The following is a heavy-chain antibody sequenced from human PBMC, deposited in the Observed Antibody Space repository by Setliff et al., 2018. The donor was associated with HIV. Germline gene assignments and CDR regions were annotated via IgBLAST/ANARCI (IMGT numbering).Heavy chain of an antibody. J-gene: IGHJ4*01. Sequence: SVKVSCKASGDTFRSYAISCVRQAPGQGLEWMGRIISILATSNYTQKFQGRVTITADKSTRTAYMELSSLRSEDTAVYYSARDGWDYYGAGTYPPLYYFDSWGQGPLVTVSS. V-gene: IGHV1-69*06. CDR3: ARDGWDYYGAGTYPPLYYFDS. D-gene: IGHD3-10*01. CDR1: GDTFRSYA. CDR2: IISILATS.